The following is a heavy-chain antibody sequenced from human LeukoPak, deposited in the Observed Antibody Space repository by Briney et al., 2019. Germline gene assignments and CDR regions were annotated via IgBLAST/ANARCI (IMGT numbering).Heavy chain of an antibody. V-gene: IGHV4-39*01. CDR1: GGSISSSSYY. D-gene: IGHD3-3*01. CDR3: ARHLSRHYDLWSGSPPSRPYNWFDP. Sequence: SETLSLTCTVSGGSISSSSYYWGWIRQPPGKGLEWIGSIYYSGSTYYNPSLKSRVTISVDTSKNQFSLKLSSVTAADTAVYYCARHLSRHYDLWSGSPPSRPYNWFDPWGQGTLVTVSS. J-gene: IGHJ5*02. CDR2: IYYSGST.